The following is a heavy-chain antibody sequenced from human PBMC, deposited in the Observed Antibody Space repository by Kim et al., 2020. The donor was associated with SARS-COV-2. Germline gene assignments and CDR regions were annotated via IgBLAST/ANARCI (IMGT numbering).Heavy chain of an antibody. CDR3: TTAKGGY. V-gene: IGHV3-15*01. Sequence: DDGTTDYAAPVKGQLTISRDDSKNPLYLQMNSLKTEDTAVYYCTTAKGGYWGQGTLVTVSS. CDR2: DDGTT. J-gene: IGHJ4*02.